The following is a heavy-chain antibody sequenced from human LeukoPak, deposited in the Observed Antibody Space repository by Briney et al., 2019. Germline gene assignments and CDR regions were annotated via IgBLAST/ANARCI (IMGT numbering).Heavy chain of an antibody. D-gene: IGHD3-22*01. CDR3: ASAPGYYDSSGYQGYFDY. V-gene: IGHV4-59*01. J-gene: IGHJ4*02. CDR2: IYYSGST. Sequence: SETLSLTCTVSGGSISSYYWSWIRQPPWKGLEWIGYIYYSGSTNYNPSLKSRVTISVDTSKNQFSLKLSSVTAADTAVYYCASAPGYYDSSGYQGYFDYWGQGTLVTVSS. CDR1: GGSISSYY.